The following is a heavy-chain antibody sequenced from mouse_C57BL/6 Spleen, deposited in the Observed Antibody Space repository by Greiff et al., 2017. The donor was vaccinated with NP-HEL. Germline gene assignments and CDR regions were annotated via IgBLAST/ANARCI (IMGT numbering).Heavy chain of an antibody. J-gene: IGHJ2*01. D-gene: IGHD1-1*01. CDR1: GYAFSSSW. V-gene: IGHV1-82*01. CDR2: IYPGDGDT. Sequence: QVQLQQSGPELVKPGASVKISCKASGYAFSSSWMNWVKQRPGKGLEWIGRIYPGDGDTDYNGKFTGKATLTADNSYSPVYMELSSLTSEDSAVYVCASDYGISTIFDYWGQGTTLTVSS. CDR3: ASDYGISTIFDY.